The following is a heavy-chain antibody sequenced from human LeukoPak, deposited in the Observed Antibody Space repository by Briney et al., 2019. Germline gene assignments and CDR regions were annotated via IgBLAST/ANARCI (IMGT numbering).Heavy chain of an antibody. D-gene: IGHD2-2*01. Sequence: ASVKVSCKASGYTFTSYYMHWVRQAPGQGLEWMGGIIPIFGTANYAQKFQGRVTITADESTSTAYMELSSLRSEDTAVYYCARVYRCSSTSCSHWFDPWGQGTLVTVSS. CDR2: IIPIFGTA. V-gene: IGHV1-69*13. J-gene: IGHJ5*02. CDR3: ARVYRCSSTSCSHWFDP. CDR1: GYTFTSYY.